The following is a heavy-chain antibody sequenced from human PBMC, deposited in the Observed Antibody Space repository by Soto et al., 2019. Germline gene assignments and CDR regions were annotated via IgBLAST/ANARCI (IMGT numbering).Heavy chain of an antibody. J-gene: IGHJ6*03. D-gene: IGHD5-12*01. CDR3: AKSRGNGYRYYYYYMDV. CDR1: GFTFSSYA. Sequence: GGSLRLSCAASGFTFSSYAMSWVRQAPGKGLEWVSAISGSGGSTYYADSVKGRFTIPRDNSKNTLYPQMNSLRAEDTAVYYCAKSRGNGYRYYYYYMDVWGKGTTVTVSS. CDR2: ISGSGGST. V-gene: IGHV3-23*01.